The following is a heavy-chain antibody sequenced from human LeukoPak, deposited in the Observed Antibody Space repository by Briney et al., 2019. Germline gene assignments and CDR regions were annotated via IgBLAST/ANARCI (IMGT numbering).Heavy chain of an antibody. D-gene: IGHD1-26*01. CDR2: IYYSGST. J-gene: IGHJ3*02. Sequence: SETLSLTCTVSGGSISSSSYYWGWIRQPPGKGLEWIGSIYYSGSTYYNPSLKSRVTISVDTSKNQFSLKLSSVTAADTAVYYCARLATRLASDIWGQGTMVTVSS. CDR1: GGSISSSSYY. V-gene: IGHV4-39*01. CDR3: ARLATRLASDI.